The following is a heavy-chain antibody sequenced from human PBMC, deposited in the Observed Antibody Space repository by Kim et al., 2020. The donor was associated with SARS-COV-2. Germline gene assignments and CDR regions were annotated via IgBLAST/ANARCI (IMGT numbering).Heavy chain of an antibody. Sequence: GGSLRLSCAVSGFTFTSYWMHWVRQAPGKGLVWVSRLNNDGTSTNYADSVKGRFTISRDNAKNMMYLQMNSLRTDDAAVYFCARATTGSRNALDIWGQGTTVTVSS. CDR1: GFTFTSYW. J-gene: IGHJ3*02. CDR2: LNNDGTST. V-gene: IGHV3-74*01. CDR3: ARATTGSRNALDI. D-gene: IGHD3-9*01.